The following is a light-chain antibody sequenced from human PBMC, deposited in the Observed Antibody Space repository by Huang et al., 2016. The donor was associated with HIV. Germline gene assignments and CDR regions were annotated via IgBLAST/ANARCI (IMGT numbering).Light chain of an antibody. V-gene: IGKV3-15*01. J-gene: IGKJ4*01. CDR3: QQYNNWPLLT. Sequence: EVGMTQSPVTLSVSPGERATLSCRASQSINSNLAWYQQKPGQAPRLLIYGASTRATGVPARFSGSGSGTEFSLTINSLQSEDYAVYYCQQYNNWPLLTFGGGTKVEMK. CDR2: GAS. CDR1: QSINSN.